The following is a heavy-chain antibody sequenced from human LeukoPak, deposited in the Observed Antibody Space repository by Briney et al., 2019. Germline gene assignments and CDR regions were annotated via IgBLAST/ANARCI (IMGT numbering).Heavy chain of an antibody. V-gene: IGHV5-51*03. J-gene: IGHJ4*02. CDR1: GYSFINYW. Sequence: GESLKISCKGSGYSFINYWIGWVRQKPGKDLEWMGIIYPGDSDTRYSPSFQGQVTISADKSINTAYLQWSGLTAADTAIYFCARLGYCINGVCSDYYFDNWGQGTLVTVSS. D-gene: IGHD2-8*01. CDR2: IYPGDSDT. CDR3: ARLGYCINGVCSDYYFDN.